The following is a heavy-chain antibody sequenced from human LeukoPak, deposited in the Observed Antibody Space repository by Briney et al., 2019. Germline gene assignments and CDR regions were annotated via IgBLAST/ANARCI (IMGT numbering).Heavy chain of an antibody. CDR3: ASVARGRDNSGYYWSWFDP. V-gene: IGHV1-2*02. J-gene: IGHJ5*02. Sequence: ASVKVSCKASGYTFTGYYIHWVRQAPGQGLEWMGWINPNTGGANYVQKFQGRVTMTRDTSISIAYMELSRLTSDDTAVYYCASVARGRDNSGYYWSWFDPWGQGTLVTVSS. CDR1: GYTFTGYY. D-gene: IGHD3-22*01. CDR2: INPNTGGA.